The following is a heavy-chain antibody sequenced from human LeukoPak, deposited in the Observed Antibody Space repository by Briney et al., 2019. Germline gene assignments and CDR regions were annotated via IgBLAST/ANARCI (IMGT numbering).Heavy chain of an antibody. CDR2: IYYSGST. V-gene: IGHV4-39*01. J-gene: IGHJ4*02. CDR3: ARHVGEERLLWFGEFLPGTFDY. D-gene: IGHD3-10*01. Sequence: SETLSLTCTVSGGSISSSSYYWGWIRQPPGKGLEWIGSIYYSGSTYYNPSLKSRVTISVDTSKNQFSLKLSSVTAADTAVYYCARHVGEERLLWFGEFLPGTFDYWGQGTLVTVSS. CDR1: GGSISSSSYY.